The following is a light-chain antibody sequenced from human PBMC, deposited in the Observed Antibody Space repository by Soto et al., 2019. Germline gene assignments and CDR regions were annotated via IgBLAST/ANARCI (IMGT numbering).Light chain of an antibody. CDR2: DVS. J-gene: IGLJ1*01. Sequence: QSALTQPASVSGSPGQSITISCPGTSSDVGAYNSVSWYQQHPGEAPKIVLYDVSSRPPGVSDRFSGSKSGSPASLTISGLQAEDEANNYSSSSTSSVTNVFGPGTRVTAL. CDR1: SSDVGAYNS. V-gene: IGLV2-14*03. CDR3: SSSTSSVTNV.